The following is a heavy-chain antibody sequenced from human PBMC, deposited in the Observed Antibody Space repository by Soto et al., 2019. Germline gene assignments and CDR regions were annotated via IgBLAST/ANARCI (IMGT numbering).Heavy chain of an antibody. V-gene: IGHV1-8*01. J-gene: IGHJ3*02. CDR2: MNPNSGNT. Sequence: ASVRVSCKASGYTFTSYDINWVRQATGQGLEWMGWMNPNSGNTGYAQKFQGRVTMTRNTSISTAYMELSSLRSEDTAVYYCARKRITMIVVVNDPDAFDIWGQGTMVTVSS. D-gene: IGHD3-22*01. CDR1: GYTFTSYD. CDR3: ARKRITMIVVVNDPDAFDI.